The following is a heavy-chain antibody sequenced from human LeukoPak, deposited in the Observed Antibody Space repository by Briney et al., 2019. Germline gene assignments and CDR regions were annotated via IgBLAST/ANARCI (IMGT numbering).Heavy chain of an antibody. CDR1: GYTFTSYA. Sequence: ASVKVSCKSSGYTFTSYAMNWVRQAPGQGLEWMGWINTNTGNPTYAQGFTGRFVFSLDTSVSTAYLQISSLKAEDTAVYYCARGLYCSSTSCYYFDYWGQGTLVTVSS. D-gene: IGHD2-2*01. CDR2: INTNTGNP. CDR3: ARGLYCSSTSCYYFDY. J-gene: IGHJ4*02. V-gene: IGHV7-4-1*02.